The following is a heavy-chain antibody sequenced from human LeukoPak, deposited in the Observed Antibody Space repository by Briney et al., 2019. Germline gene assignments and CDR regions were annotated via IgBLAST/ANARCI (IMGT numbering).Heavy chain of an antibody. CDR2: IIPIFGTA. D-gene: IGHD2-2*01. V-gene: IGHV1-69*05. Sequence: ASVKVSCKASGGTFSSYAISWVRQAPGQGLEWMGGIIPIFGTANYAQKFQGRVTITTDESTSTAYMELSSLRSEDTAVYYCARGYCSSTSCSKFDYWGQGTLVTVSS. J-gene: IGHJ4*02. CDR1: GGTFSSYA. CDR3: ARGYCSSTSCSKFDY.